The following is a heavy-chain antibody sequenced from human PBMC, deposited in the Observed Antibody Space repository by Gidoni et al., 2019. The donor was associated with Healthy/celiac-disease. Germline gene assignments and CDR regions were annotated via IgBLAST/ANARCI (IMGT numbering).Heavy chain of an antibody. CDR1: GGTFSSYA. CDR3: ATNYYDSSGYYPPFDY. CDR2: IIPILGIA. J-gene: IGHJ4*02. V-gene: IGHV1-69*04. D-gene: IGHD3-22*01. Sequence: QVQLVQSGAEVKKPGSSVKVSCKASGGTFSSYAISWVRQAPGQGLEWMGRIIPILGIANYAQKFQGRVTITADKSTSTAYMELSSLRSEDTAVYYCATNYYDSSGYYPPFDYWGQGTLVTVSS.